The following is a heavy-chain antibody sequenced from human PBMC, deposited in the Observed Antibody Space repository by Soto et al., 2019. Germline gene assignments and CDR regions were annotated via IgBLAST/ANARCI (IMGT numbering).Heavy chain of an antibody. V-gene: IGHV4-31*03. CDR2: IYYSGST. D-gene: IGHD6-13*01. CDR1: GGSISSGGYY. J-gene: IGHJ3*02. CDR3: ARVTAAQRDAFDI. Sequence: SETLSLTCTVSGGSISSGGYYWSWIRQHPGKGLEWIGYIYYSGSTYYNPSLKSRVTISVDTSKNQFSLKLSSVTAADTAVYYCARVTAAQRDAFDIWGQGTMVTVSS.